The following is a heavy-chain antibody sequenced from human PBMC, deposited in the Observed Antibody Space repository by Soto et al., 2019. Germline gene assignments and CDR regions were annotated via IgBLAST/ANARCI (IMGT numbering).Heavy chain of an antibody. V-gene: IGHV3-23*01. CDR3: VKGGAYCYNDCTRSY. J-gene: IGHJ4*02. CDR2: IGLSNSDT. D-gene: IGHD2-21*01. Sequence: EVQLLESGGGLVQPGGSLRLSCADSGFSFKTYCMTWVRQAPGKGLEGVAHIGLSNSDTYYADSVKGRFTISRDNSKNMVYLQMNSLRDADTAVYYCVKGGAYCYNDCTRSYWGRGTLVTVSS. CDR1: GFSFKTYC.